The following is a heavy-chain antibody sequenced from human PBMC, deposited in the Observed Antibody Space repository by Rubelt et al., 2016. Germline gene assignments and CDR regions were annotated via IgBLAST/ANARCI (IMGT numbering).Heavy chain of an antibody. J-gene: IGHJ4*02. V-gene: IGHV3-30*04. CDR1: GFTFNSYT. D-gene: IGHD3-10*01. CDR2: ISYDGSER. Sequence: AASGFTFNSYTMYWARQAPGKGLEWVAAISYDGSERFYADSVKGRFTISRDKSENTLYLQMNSLRAEDTAVYYCARSTAYYFDSGSYYNGNYFEYWGQGTLVTVSS. CDR3: ARSTAYYFDSGSYYNGNYFEY.